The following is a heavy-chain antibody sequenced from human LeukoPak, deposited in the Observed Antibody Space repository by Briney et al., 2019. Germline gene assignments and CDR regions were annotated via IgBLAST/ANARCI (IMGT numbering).Heavy chain of an antibody. J-gene: IGHJ4*02. V-gene: IGHV4-59*01. CDR2: IYYSGST. Sequence: SETLSLTCTVSGGSISSSYWSWIRQPPGKGLEWIGYIYYSGSTNYNPSLKSRVTISVDTSKNQLSLKLSSVTAADTAVYYCARWAGYFDYWGQGTLVTVSS. D-gene: IGHD6-19*01. CDR1: GGSISSSY. CDR3: ARWAGYFDY.